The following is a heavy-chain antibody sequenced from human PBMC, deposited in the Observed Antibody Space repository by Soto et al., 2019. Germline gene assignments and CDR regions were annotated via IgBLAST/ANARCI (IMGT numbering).Heavy chain of an antibody. V-gene: IGHV1-2*04. J-gene: IGHJ1*01. D-gene: IGHD3-22*01. CDR3: AQSSGPTGYFQH. Sequence: EASVKVSCKASGYTFTSYGISWVRQAPGQGLEWMGWINPNSGGTNYAQKFQGWVTMTRDTSISTAYMELSRLRSDDTAVYYCAQSSGPTGYFQHWGQGTLVTVSS. CDR2: INPNSGGT. CDR1: GYTFTSYG.